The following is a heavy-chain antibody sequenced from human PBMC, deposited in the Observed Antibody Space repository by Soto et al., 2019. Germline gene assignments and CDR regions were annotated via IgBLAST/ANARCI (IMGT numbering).Heavy chain of an antibody. CDR3: VGGIAVAGPGYFDY. V-gene: IGHV4-4*07. J-gene: IGHJ4*02. D-gene: IGHD6-19*01. CDR2: IYTSGST. Sequence: QVQLQESGPGLVKPSETLSLTCTVSGGSISSYYWSWIRQPAGKGLEWIGRIYTSGSTNYNPSLQSRVTMSVDTSKNQFSLKLSSVTAADTAVYYCVGGIAVAGPGYFDYWGQGTLVTVSS. CDR1: GGSISSYY.